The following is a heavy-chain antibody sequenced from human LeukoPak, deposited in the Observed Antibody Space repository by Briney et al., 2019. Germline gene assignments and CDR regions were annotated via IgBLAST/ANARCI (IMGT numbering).Heavy chain of an antibody. CDR3: ARILGSGYSAEF. Sequence: GGSLRLSCAASGFTFRNFGMHRVRQAQGKGLEWVAVIHYDGNKKYYADSVKGRFTISKDNSKNTLYMQMNSLRAEDTAVYYCARILGSGYSAEFWGQGTLVTVSS. J-gene: IGHJ4*02. CDR2: IHYDGNKK. CDR1: GFTFRNFG. V-gene: IGHV3-33*01. D-gene: IGHD3-22*01.